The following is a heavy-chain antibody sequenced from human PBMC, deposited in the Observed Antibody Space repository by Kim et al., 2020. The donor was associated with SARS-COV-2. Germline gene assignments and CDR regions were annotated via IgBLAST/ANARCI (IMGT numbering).Heavy chain of an antibody. Sequence: TLSLTCTVSGGSISSGGYYWSWIRQHPGKGLEWIGYIYYSGSTYYNPSLKSRVTISVDTSKNQFSLKLSSVTAADTAVYYCARWTLRAYYYGMDVWGQGTTVTVSS. CDR1: GGSISSGGYY. CDR2: IYYSGST. CDR3: ARWTLRAYYYGMDV. J-gene: IGHJ6*02. D-gene: IGHD2-21*01. V-gene: IGHV4-31*03.